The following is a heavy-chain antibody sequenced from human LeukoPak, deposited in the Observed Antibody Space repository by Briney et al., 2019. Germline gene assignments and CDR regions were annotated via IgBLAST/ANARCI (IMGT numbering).Heavy chain of an antibody. Sequence: GGPLRLSCAASGFTFSSYGMSWVRQAPGKGLEWVSAISGSGGSTYYADSVKGRFTISRDNSKNTLYLLMNSLRAEDTAVYYCARSGGGLGNYFDYWGQGTLVTVSS. CDR3: ARSGGGLGNYFDY. D-gene: IGHD3-16*01. CDR1: GFTFSSYG. J-gene: IGHJ4*02. V-gene: IGHV3-23*01. CDR2: ISGSGGST.